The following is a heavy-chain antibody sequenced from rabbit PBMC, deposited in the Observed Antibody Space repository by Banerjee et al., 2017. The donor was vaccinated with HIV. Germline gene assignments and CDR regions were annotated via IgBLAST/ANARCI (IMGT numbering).Heavy chain of an antibody. CDR2: IYAGSSGNT. CDR1: GFSFSSNYY. V-gene: IGHV1S45*01. CDR3: ARDPFSSVSGYDL. J-gene: IGHJ6*01. Sequence: QEQLEESGGDLVKPGASLTVTCTASGFSFSSNYYLCWVRQAPGKGLEWIACIYAGSSGNTYYASWAKGRFTISKTSSTTVTLQMTSLTAADTATYFCARDPFSSVSGYDLWGPGTLVTVS. D-gene: IGHD1-1*01.